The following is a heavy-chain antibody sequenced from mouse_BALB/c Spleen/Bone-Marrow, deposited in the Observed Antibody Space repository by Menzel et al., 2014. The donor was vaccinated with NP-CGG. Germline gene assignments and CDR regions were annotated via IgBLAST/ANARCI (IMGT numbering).Heavy chain of an antibody. Sequence: EVKLMESGGGLVKPGGSLKLSCAASGFTFSSYAISWVRQTPEKRLEWVATISSGGSYTYYPDSEKGRFTISRDNAKNTLYLQMSSLRSEDTAMYYCARPHYYGSSWFAYWGQGTLVTVSA. D-gene: IGHD1-1*01. J-gene: IGHJ3*01. V-gene: IGHV5-9-3*01. CDR1: GFTFSSYA. CDR2: ISSGGSYT. CDR3: ARPHYYGSSWFAY.